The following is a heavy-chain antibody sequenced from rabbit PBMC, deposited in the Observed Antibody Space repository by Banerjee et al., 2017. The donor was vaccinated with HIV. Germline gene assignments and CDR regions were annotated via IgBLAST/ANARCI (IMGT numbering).Heavy chain of an antibody. Sequence: LEESGGGLVQPEGSLTLTCKASGFSFSSSYWICWVRQAPGKGLEWIACIYAGSSGSTYYASWAKGRFPISKTSSTTVSLQMTSLTAADTATYFCARDLTDVIGWNFGWWGPGTLVTVS. CDR2: IYAGSSGST. J-gene: IGHJ6*01. CDR1: GFSFSSSYW. V-gene: IGHV1S45*01. D-gene: IGHD4-1*01. CDR3: ARDLTDVIGWNFGW.